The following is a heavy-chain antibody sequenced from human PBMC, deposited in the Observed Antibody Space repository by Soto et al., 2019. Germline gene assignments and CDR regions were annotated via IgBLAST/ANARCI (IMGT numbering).Heavy chain of an antibody. CDR2: IYYSGNT. D-gene: IGHD3-22*01. Sequence: SETLSLTCTVSGGSITNYYWSWIRQPPGKGLEWIGYIYYSGNTNYNPSLKSRITISVDTSKNQFSLKLSSVTAADTAVYYCARYDYYDSSGAIDYWGQGTLVTVSS. CDR1: GGSITNYY. CDR3: ARYDYYDSSGAIDY. J-gene: IGHJ4*02. V-gene: IGHV4-59*12.